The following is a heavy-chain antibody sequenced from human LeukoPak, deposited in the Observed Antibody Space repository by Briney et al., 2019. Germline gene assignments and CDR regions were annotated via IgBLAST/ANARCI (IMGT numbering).Heavy chain of an antibody. CDR3: AKDQYGGNPQYYFDY. D-gene: IGHD4-23*01. CDR1: GFTFSSYA. CDR2: ISGSGGNT. V-gene: IGHV3-23*01. Sequence: GLSLRLSCAASGFTFSSYAMSWVRQAPGKGLEWVSAISGSGGNTFYEDSVKGRFTISRDNSKNTLYLQMNSLRAEDTAIYYCAKDQYGGNPQYYFDYWGQGTLVTVSS. J-gene: IGHJ4*02.